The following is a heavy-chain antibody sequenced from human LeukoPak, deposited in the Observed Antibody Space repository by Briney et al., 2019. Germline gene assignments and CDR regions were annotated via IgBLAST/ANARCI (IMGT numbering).Heavy chain of an antibody. CDR1: GFPFSSYA. Sequence: GGSLRLSCAASGFPFSSYAMSWVRQAPGKGLEWVSGISGSGGSTYYADSLKGRFTISRDNSKNTLYLQMNSLRAEDTAVYYCAKDPYYDRSRDYWGQGTLVTVSS. J-gene: IGHJ4*02. D-gene: IGHD3-22*01. V-gene: IGHV3-23*01. CDR2: ISGSGGST. CDR3: AKDPYYDRSRDY.